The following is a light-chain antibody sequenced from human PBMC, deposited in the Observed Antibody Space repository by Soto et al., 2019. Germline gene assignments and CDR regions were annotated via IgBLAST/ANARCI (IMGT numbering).Light chain of an antibody. CDR3: QVWDSSSDHHVV. Sequence: SCELTQSPSVSVAPGKTARVTCGGNNIGSQSVHWYQQKPGQAPVLVIYYDSDRPSGIPERFSGSKSGNTATLTISWVEAGDEADYYCQVWDSSSDHHVVFGGGTKLTVL. V-gene: IGLV3-21*04. J-gene: IGLJ2*01. CDR2: YDS. CDR1: NIGSQS.